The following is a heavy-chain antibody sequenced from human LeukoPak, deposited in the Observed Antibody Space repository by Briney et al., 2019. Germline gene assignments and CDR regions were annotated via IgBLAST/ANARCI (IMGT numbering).Heavy chain of an antibody. Sequence: SETLSLTCTVSGGSISSYYWSWIRQPAGKGLEWIGRIHTSGSTNYNPSLKSRVTMSVDTSKNQFSLKLSSVTAADTAVYYCASATHYYDFWSGYQNAFDIWGQGTMVTVSS. D-gene: IGHD3-3*01. CDR2: IHTSGST. CDR1: GGSISSYY. CDR3: ASATHYYDFWSGYQNAFDI. V-gene: IGHV4-4*07. J-gene: IGHJ3*02.